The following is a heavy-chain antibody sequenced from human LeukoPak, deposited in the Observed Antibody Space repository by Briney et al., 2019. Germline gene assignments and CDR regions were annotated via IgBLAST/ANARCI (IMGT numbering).Heavy chain of an antibody. CDR1: GGSFSGYY. V-gene: IGHV4-34*01. Sequence: PSETLSLTCAVYGGSFSGYYWSWIRQPPGKGLEWIGEINHSGSTNYNPSLKSRVTISVDTSKNQFSLKLSSATAADTAVYYCAIQEGYIDYWGQGTLVTVSS. J-gene: IGHJ4*02. CDR2: INHSGST. CDR3: AIQEGYIDY.